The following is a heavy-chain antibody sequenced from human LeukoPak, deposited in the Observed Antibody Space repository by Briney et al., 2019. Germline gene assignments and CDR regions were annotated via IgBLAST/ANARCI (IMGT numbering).Heavy chain of an antibody. CDR2: INSDGSST. D-gene: IGHD4-17*01. J-gene: IGHJ5*02. CDR3: VREVSGDPWYNWFDP. V-gene: IGHV3-74*01. Sequence: GGSLRLSCAASGFTFSSHWMHWVRQAPGKGLVWVSRINSDGSSTRYADSVKGRFTISRDNAKNTLYLQMNSLRAEDTAVYFCVREVSGDPWYNWFDPWGQGALVTVSS. CDR1: GFTFSSHW.